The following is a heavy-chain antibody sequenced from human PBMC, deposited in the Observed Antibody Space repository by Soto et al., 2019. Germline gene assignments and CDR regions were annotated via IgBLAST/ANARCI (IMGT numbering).Heavy chain of an antibody. CDR2: ISQDGSSE. V-gene: IGHV3-30*04. CDR3: ARDLVSVTNHDAFDI. D-gene: IGHD4-17*01. J-gene: IGHJ3*02. CDR1: GFTFSSYV. Sequence: ESGGGVVQPGRSLRLSCATSGFTFSSYVLHWVRQAPGKGLEWVALISQDGSSEYYADSVKGRFTISRDNSKNTLYLQMNSLRAEDTAGYYCARDLVSVTNHDAFDIWGQGTMVTVSS.